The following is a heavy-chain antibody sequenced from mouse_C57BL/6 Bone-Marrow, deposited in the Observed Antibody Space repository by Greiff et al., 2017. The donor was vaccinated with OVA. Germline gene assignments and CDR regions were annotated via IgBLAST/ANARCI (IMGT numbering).Heavy chain of an antibody. J-gene: IGHJ3*01. CDR1: GFNIKDDY. V-gene: IGHV14-4*01. CDR3: TTRFAWFAY. CDR2: IDPENGDT. Sequence: LVESGAELVRPGASVKLSCTASGFNIKDDYMHWVKQRPEQGLEWIGWIDPENGDTEYASKFQGKATITADTSSNTAYLQLSSLTSEDTAVYYCTTRFAWFAYWGQGTLVTVSA.